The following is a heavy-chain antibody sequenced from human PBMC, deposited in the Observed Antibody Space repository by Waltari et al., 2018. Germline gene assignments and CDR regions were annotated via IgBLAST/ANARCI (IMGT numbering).Heavy chain of an antibody. Sequence: QVQLVESGGGVVQPGRSLRLSCAASGFTFSSYAMHWVRQAPGKGLEWVAVISYDGSNKYYADSVKGRFTISRDNSKNTLYLQRNSLRAEDTAVYYCARDGIAELELGAFDIWGQGTMVTVSS. V-gene: IGHV3-30-3*01. CDR2: ISYDGSNK. CDR1: GFTFSSYA. CDR3: ARDGIAELELGAFDI. J-gene: IGHJ3*02. D-gene: IGHD1-7*01.